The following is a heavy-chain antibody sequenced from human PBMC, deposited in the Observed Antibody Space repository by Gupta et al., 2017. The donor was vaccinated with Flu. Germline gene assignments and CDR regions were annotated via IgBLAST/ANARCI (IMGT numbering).Heavy chain of an antibody. V-gene: IGHV3-33*01. CDR2: IWYDGSNK. CDR3: ARGVLPHQYFDY. CDR1: GFTFSSYG. Sequence: QVQLVESGGGVVQPGRSLRLSCAASGFTFSSYGMHWVRQAPGKGLEWVAVIWYDGSNKYYADSVKGRFTISRDNSKNTLYLQMNSLRAEDTAVYYCARGVLPHQYFDYWGQGTLVTVSS. J-gene: IGHJ4*02.